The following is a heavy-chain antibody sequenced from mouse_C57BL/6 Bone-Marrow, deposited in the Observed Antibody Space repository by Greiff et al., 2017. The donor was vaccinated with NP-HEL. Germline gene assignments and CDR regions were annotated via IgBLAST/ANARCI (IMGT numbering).Heavy chain of an antibody. CDR2: ILPGSGST. V-gene: IGHV1-9*01. CDR3: ARRGYDGSSFPYWYVDV. CDR1: GYTFTGYW. J-gene: IGHJ1*03. Sequence: QVQLQQSGAELMKPGASVKLSCKATGYTFTGYWIEWVKQRPGHGLEWIGEILPGSGSTNYNEKFKGKATFTADTSSNTAYMQPSSLTTEDSAIYHCARRGYDGSSFPYWYVDVWGTGTTVTVSS. D-gene: IGHD1-1*01.